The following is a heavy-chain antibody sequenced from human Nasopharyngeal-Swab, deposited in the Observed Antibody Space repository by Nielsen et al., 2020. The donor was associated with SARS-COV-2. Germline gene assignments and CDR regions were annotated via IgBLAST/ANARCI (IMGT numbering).Heavy chain of an antibody. D-gene: IGHD3-10*01. Sequence: LSLTCAASGFTFSSYAMSWVRQAPGKGLEWVSGISGSGGSTYYADSVKGRFTISRDNSKNTLYLQMNSLTAEDTAVYYCAKDAALRITMVRGVPNWFDPWGQGTLVTVSS. CDR2: ISGSGGST. V-gene: IGHV3-23*01. CDR1: GFTFSSYA. CDR3: AKDAALRITMVRGVPNWFDP. J-gene: IGHJ5*02.